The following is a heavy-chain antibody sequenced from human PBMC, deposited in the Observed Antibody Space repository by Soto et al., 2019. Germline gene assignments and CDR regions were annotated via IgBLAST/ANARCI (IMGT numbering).Heavy chain of an antibody. CDR1: GFTFSSYA. D-gene: IGHD4-17*01. CDR3: AKVPPTYGDYVFSWFDP. CDR2: ISGSGGST. V-gene: IGHV3-23*01. J-gene: IGHJ5*02. Sequence: GGSLRLSCAASGFTFSSYAMSWVRQAPGKGLEWVSAISGSGGSTYYADSVKGRFTISRDNSKNMLYLQMNSLRAEDTAVYYCAKVPPTYGDYVFSWFDPWGQGTLVTVSS.